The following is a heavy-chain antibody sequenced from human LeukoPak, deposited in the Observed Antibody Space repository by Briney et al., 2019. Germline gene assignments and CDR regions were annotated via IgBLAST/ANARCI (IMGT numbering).Heavy chain of an antibody. D-gene: IGHD1-26*01. CDR1: GFTFSSYA. CDR2: ISYDGSNK. J-gene: IGHJ3*02. CDR3: ARARAVRDAFDI. V-gene: IGHV3-30-3*01. Sequence: SLRLSCAASGFTFSSYAMHWVRQAPGKGLEWVAVISYDGSNKYYADSVKGRFTISRDNSKNTLYLQMNSLRAEDTAVYYCARARAVRDAFDIWGQGTMVTVSS.